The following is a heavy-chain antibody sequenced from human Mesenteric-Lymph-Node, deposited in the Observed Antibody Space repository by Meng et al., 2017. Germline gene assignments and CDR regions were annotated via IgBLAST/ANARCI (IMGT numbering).Heavy chain of an antibody. J-gene: IGHJ4*02. V-gene: IGHV4-34*12. CDR3: ARRPTGIDY. CDR1: GWSLSGAY. D-gene: IGHD2-8*02. CDR2: IIHGGSP. Sequence: HVELQQWGVALLQPSETLSLTCAANGWSLSGAYWNWIRQPPGKGLEWIGEIIHGGSPSYNPPLKSRVTISIDTSKNQLSLMLSSVTAADTAVYYCARRPTGIDYWGQGTLVTVSS.